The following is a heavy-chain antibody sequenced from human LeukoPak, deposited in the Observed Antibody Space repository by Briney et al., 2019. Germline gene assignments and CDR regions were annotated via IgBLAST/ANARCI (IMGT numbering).Heavy chain of an antibody. D-gene: IGHD3-16*01. Sequence: GGSLRLSCAISGFTFSACELTWVRQAPGKGLEWVSYISRSGSTRYYADSVKGRFTISRDNAKNSLYLQMSSLRAEDTALYYCAREEGGYFDYWGQGTLVTVPS. CDR3: AREEGGYFDY. V-gene: IGHV3-48*03. CDR2: ISRSGSTR. CDR1: GFTFSACE. J-gene: IGHJ4*02.